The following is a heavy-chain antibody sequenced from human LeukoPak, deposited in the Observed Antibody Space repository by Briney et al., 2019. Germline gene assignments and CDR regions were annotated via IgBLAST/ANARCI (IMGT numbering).Heavy chain of an antibody. CDR1: GFIFNTYW. Sequence: PGGSLRLSCAASGFIFNTYWMSWVRQAPGKGLEWVANIKQDGSEKYYVDSVKGRFTISRDNAKNSLYLQMNSLRVEDTAVYYCAREAFEYSSSSGYYYYYMDVWGKGTTVTVSS. CDR3: AREAFEYSSSSGYYYYYMDV. D-gene: IGHD6-6*01. V-gene: IGHV3-7*01. J-gene: IGHJ6*03. CDR2: IKQDGSEK.